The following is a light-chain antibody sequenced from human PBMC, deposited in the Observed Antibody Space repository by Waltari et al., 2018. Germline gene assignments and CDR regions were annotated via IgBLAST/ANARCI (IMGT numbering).Light chain of an antibody. J-gene: IGKJ3*01. CDR2: DAS. Sequence: EIVLTQSPLTLSLSPGERATLSCRASQNIQTFLAWYQHRPGQPPRLLIYDASYRATGIPARFSGSGSGTDFTLSISSLEPEDFAVYFCQQRSDWPPFTFGPGTRVDI. V-gene: IGKV3-11*01. CDR3: QQRSDWPPFT. CDR1: QNIQTF.